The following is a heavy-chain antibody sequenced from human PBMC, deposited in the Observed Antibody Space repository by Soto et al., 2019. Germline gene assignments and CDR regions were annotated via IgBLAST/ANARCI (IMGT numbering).Heavy chain of an antibody. D-gene: IGHD6-13*01. CDR3: AKGVAAAGYNWFDP. Sequence: SLRLSCAASGFTFSSYGMHWVRQAPGKGLEWVAVISYDGSNKYYADSVKGRFTISRDNSKNTLYLQMNSLRAEDTAVYYCAKGVAAAGYNWFDPWGQGTLVTVSS. V-gene: IGHV3-30*18. CDR2: ISYDGSNK. CDR1: GFTFSSYG. J-gene: IGHJ5*02.